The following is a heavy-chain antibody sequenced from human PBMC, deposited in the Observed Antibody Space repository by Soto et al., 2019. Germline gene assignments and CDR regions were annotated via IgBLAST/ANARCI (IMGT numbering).Heavy chain of an antibody. Sequence: QVQLVQSGAEVKKPGASVKVSCKASGYTFTSYDINWVRQATGQGLEXXAWNNHYGGNTGYAQRFQDIVTMTRNTTISTAYMEHSSLRSEDTAVYYCARALKAAPDDKFDPCGQGTTVTVSS. CDR2: NNHYGGNT. V-gene: IGHV1-8*01. CDR1: GYTFTSYD. D-gene: IGHD6-6*01. CDR3: ARALKAAPDDKFDP. J-gene: IGHJ5*02.